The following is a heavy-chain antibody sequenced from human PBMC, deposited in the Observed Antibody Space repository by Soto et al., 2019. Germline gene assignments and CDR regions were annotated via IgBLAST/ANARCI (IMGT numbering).Heavy chain of an antibody. CDR2: INAGNGNT. J-gene: IGHJ5*02. D-gene: IGHD3-10*01. CDR1: GYTFTSYA. Sequence: ASVKVSCKASGYTFTSYAMHWVRQAPGQRLGWMGWINAGNGNTKYSQKFQGRVTITRDTSASTAYMELSSLRSEDTAVYYCARDRGITMVRGRYNWFDPWGQGTLVTVSS. V-gene: IGHV1-3*01. CDR3: ARDRGITMVRGRYNWFDP.